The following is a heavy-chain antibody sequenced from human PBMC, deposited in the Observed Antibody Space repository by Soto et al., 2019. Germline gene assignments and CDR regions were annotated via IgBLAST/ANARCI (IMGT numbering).Heavy chain of an antibody. CDR1: GGSISSYY. CDR3: ARGSSGRYYPAY. J-gene: IGHJ4*02. Sequence: LPETLSLTCTVSGGSISSYYWSWIRQPPGKGLEWIGYIYYSGSTNYNPSLKSRVTISVDTSKNQFSLKLSSVTAADTAVYYCARGSSGRYYPAYWGQGTLVTVSS. CDR2: IYYSGST. D-gene: IGHD3-10*01. V-gene: IGHV4-59*01.